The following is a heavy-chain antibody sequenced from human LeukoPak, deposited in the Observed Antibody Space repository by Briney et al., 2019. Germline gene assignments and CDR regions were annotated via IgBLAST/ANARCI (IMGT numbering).Heavy chain of an antibody. CDR1: GFTFSSYW. CDR3: ARGFDSRFFDY. D-gene: IGHD3-22*01. Sequence: PGGSLRLPCAASGFTFSSYWMSWVRQAPGKGLEWVANIKQDGSEKYYVDSVKGRFTISRDNAKNSLYLQMNSLRAEDTAVYYCARGFDSRFFDYWGQGTLVTVSS. V-gene: IGHV3-7*01. J-gene: IGHJ4*02. CDR2: IKQDGSEK.